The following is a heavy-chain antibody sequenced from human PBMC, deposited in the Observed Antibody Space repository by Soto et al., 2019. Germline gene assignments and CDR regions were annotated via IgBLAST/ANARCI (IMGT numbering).Heavy chain of an antibody. D-gene: IGHD1-26*01. J-gene: IGHJ5*02. CDR3: TRAQFRYTGTYVAADWFDP. CDR1: GGAISTIA. V-gene: IGHV1-69*13. Sequence: SVKVSCKASGGAISTIAITWVRRAPGQGLEWMGAFIPSFGTAIYAQKFQGRVTISADESTSSAYMDLSSLRSDDTAVYYCTRAQFRYTGTYVAADWFDPWGQGTLVTVS. CDR2: FIPSFGTA.